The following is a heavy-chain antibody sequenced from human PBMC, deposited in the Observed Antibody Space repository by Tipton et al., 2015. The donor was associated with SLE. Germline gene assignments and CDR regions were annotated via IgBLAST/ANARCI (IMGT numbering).Heavy chain of an antibody. CDR3: ARGCSSSTCEPFYFFGMDV. D-gene: IGHD2-2*01. V-gene: IGHV4-39*07. CDR1: GGSITTRSYY. Sequence: LRLSCIVSGGSITTRSYYWGWIRQPPGKGLEWIGEVFRGGSTNYSPSLESRVTITVDMSKNQFSLRLISVTAADTAVYYCARGCSSSTCEPFYFFGMDVWGQGTTVTVSS. J-gene: IGHJ6*02. CDR2: VFRGGST.